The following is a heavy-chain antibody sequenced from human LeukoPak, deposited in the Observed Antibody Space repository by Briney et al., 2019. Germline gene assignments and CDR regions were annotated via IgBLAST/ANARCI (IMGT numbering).Heavy chain of an antibody. CDR1: GGSISSGGYY. Sequence: SQTLSLTCTVSGGSISSGGYYWSWIRQHPGKGLEWIGYIYYSGSTNYNPSLKSRVTISVDTSKNQFSLKLSSVTAADTAVYYCARGRIGHAYYYDSSGYYYVFPFDYWGQGTLVTVSS. D-gene: IGHD3-22*01. V-gene: IGHV4-31*03. J-gene: IGHJ4*02. CDR3: ARGRIGHAYYYDSSGYYYVFPFDY. CDR2: IYYSGST.